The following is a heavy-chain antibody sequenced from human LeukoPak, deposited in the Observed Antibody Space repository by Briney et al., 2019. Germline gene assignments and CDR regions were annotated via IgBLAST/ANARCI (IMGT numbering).Heavy chain of an antibody. Sequence: PGGSLRLSCAASGFTVSHNYMIWVRQAPGKGLEWVSVIYSGGSTYYADSVKGRFTISRDNSKNTLYLQMNSLRVEDTAVYYCASFSWEWFTFDYWRQGTLVTVSS. V-gene: IGHV3-53*01. J-gene: IGHJ4*02. CDR1: GFTVSHNY. CDR3: ASFSWEWFTFDY. D-gene: IGHD3-3*01. CDR2: IYSGGST.